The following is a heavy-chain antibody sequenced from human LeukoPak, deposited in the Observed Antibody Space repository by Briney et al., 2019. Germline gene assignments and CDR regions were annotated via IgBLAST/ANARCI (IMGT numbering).Heavy chain of an antibody. CDR2: IGGSGRTT. CDR3: AKQLPSGIYWGHFDY. CDR1: GFTFSSYA. D-gene: IGHD1-26*01. J-gene: IGHJ4*02. Sequence: PGGSLRLSCAASGFTFSSYAMSWVRQAPGKGLEWVSAIGGSGRTTYYADSVRGRFTISRDNSKNALYLQMNNLGAEDTAVYYCAKQLPSGIYWGHFDYWGQGTLVTVFS. V-gene: IGHV3-23*01.